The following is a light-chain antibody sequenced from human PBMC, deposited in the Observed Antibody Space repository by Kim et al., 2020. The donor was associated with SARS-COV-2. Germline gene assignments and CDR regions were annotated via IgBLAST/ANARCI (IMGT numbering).Light chain of an antibody. CDR2: AAS. CDR3: QQYKCYPIT. J-gene: IGKJ5*01. CDR1: QGISNY. Sequence: DIQMTQSPSSLSASVGDRVTLTCRASQGISNYLAWFQQKPGKVPKSLIYAASNLQSGVPSKFSGSGSGTDFTLTISSLQPEDSAIYYCQQYKCYPITFGQGTRLEIK. V-gene: IGKV1-16*02.